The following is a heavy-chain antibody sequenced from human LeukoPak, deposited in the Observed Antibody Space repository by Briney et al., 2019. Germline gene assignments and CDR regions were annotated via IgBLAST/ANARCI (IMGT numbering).Heavy chain of an antibody. V-gene: IGHV3-21*01. CDR1: GFTFSSYS. Sequence: KPGGSLRPSCAASGFTFSSYSMNWVRQAPGKGLEWVSSTSSSSSYIYYADSVKGRFTISRDNAKNSLYLQMNSLRAEDTAVYYCARDSSQLGVGYFDYWGQGTLVTVSS. D-gene: IGHD6-13*01. J-gene: IGHJ4*02. CDR2: TSSSSSYI. CDR3: ARDSSQLGVGYFDY.